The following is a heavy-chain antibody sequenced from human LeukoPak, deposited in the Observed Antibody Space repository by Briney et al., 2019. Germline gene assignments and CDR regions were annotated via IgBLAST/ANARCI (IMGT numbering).Heavy chain of an antibody. J-gene: IGHJ6*02. V-gene: IGHV3-21*01. CDR2: ISSSSSYI. CDR1: GFTFSSYS. CDR3: SRNRAKAVAGTPNYGMDV. D-gene: IGHD6-19*01. Sequence: GGSLRLSCAASGFTFSSYSMNWVRQAPGKGLEWVSSISSSSSYIYYADSVKGRFTISRDNAKNSLYLQMNSLRAEDTAVYYCSRNRAKAVAGTPNYGMDVWGQGTTVTVSS.